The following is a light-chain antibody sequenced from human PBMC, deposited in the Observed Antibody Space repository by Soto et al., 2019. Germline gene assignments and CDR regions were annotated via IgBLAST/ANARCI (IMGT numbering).Light chain of an antibody. Sequence: DIQMTQSPSTLSASVGDRVTITCRASQSVSSWLAWYQQKPGRAPKLLIYKASSLEGGVPSRFSGSGSGTEFTLTISSLQPDDFATYYCQQYNSYPWTFGQVTKVEIK. CDR2: KAS. CDR3: QQYNSYPWT. CDR1: QSVSSW. J-gene: IGKJ1*01. V-gene: IGKV1-5*03.